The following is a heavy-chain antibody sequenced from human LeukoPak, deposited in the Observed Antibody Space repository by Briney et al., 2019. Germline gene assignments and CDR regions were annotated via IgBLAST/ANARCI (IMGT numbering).Heavy chain of an antibody. V-gene: IGHV4-34*01. J-gene: IGHJ6*03. CDR1: GGSFSGYY. CDR2: INHSGST. Sequence: TSETLSLTCAVYGGSFSGYYWSWIRQPPGKGLEWIGEINHSGSTNYNPSLKSRVTISVDTSKNQFSLKLSSVTAADTAVYYCARRAALNGYSYGLYYYYYYMDVWGKGTTVTISS. D-gene: IGHD5-18*01. CDR3: ARRAALNGYSYGLYYYYYYMDV.